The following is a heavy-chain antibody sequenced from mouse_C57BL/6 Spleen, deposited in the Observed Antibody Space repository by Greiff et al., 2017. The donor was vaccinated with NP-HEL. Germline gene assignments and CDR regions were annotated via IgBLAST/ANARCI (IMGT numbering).Heavy chain of an antibody. CDR3: ASTNLGKLLGYFDY. J-gene: IGHJ2*01. Sequence: EVKLVESGGGLVKPGGSLKLSCAASGFTFSDYGMHWVRQAPEKGLEWVAYISSGSSTIYYADTVKGRFTISRDNANDTLFLQMTSLRSEDTAMYYCASTNLGKLLGYFDYWGQGTTLTVSS. CDR1: GFTFSDYG. D-gene: IGHD1-1*01. CDR2: ISSGSSTI. V-gene: IGHV5-17*01.